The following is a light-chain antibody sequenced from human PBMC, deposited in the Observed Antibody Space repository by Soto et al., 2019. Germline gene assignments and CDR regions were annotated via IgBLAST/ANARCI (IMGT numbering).Light chain of an antibody. Sequence: EIVLTQPPATLSLSPGERATLSCRASQSVTTYLAWYQHKPGQAPRLLIYDASNRATGIPARFSGSGSGTDFTLTISSLEPEDFAVYYCQQRSNWRETFGGGTKVDIK. CDR2: DAS. J-gene: IGKJ4*01. CDR1: QSVTTY. CDR3: QQRSNWRET. V-gene: IGKV3-11*01.